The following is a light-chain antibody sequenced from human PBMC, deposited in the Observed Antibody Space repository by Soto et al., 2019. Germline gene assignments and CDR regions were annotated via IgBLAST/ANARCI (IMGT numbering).Light chain of an antibody. CDR1: TSDVGDYNY. CDR2: EVD. J-gene: IGLJ3*02. CDR3: SSYTVINTAV. Sequence: QSALTQPASVSGSPGQSVSISCTGSTSDVGDYNYVAWYQHKPGKAPRLLIYEVDHRPSGISPRFSGSKSGNTASLTISGLQTDDEADYYCSSYTVINTAVFGGGTKLTVL. V-gene: IGLV2-14*01.